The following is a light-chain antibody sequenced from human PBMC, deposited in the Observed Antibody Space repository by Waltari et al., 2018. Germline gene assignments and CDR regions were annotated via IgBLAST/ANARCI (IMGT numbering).Light chain of an antibody. CDR2: DAS. J-gene: IGKJ5*01. Sequence: EIVLTQSPATLSLSPGERATLSCRASQSISSSLAWYQQKSGQAPRLLMYDASSRPSGIPARFSGSGSGTDFTLTISSLEPEDFAVYYCQQRSNWPITFGQGARLEI. CDR1: QSISSS. CDR3: QQRSNWPIT. V-gene: IGKV3-11*01.